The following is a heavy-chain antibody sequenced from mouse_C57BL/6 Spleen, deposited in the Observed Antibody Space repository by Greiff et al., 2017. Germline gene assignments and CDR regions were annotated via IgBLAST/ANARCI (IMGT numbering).Heavy chain of an antibody. CDR2: ISDGGSYT. V-gene: IGHV5-4*01. CDR1: GFTFSSYA. J-gene: IGHJ4*01. Sequence: DVQLVESGGGLVKPGGSLKLSCAASGFTFSSYAMSWVRQTPEKRLEWVATISDGGSYTYYPDYVKGRFTISRDNAKNNLYLQMSHLKSEDTAMYYCAREEGDYAMDYWGQGTSVTVSS. CDR3: AREEGDYAMDY.